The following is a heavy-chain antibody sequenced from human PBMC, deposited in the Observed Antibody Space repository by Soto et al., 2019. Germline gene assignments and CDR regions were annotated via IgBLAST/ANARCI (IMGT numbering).Heavy chain of an antibody. CDR3: ARNEWLELAWFDP. Sequence: QVQLQESGPGLVKPSETLSLTCTVSGGSVSSGSYYWSWIRQPPGKGLEWIGYIYYSGSTNYNPSLKSRVAISVDTSKNQCSLKLSSVTAADTAVYYCARNEWLELAWFDPWGQGTLVTVSS. D-gene: IGHD6-19*01. CDR1: GGSVSSGSYY. J-gene: IGHJ5*02. V-gene: IGHV4-61*01. CDR2: IYYSGST.